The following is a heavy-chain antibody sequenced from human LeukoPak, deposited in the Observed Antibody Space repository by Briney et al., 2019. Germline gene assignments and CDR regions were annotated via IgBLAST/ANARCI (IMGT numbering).Heavy chain of an antibody. CDR1: GFTFSSYG. D-gene: IGHD2-15*01. V-gene: IGHV3-30*03. CDR3: TTKDIVVVVAAKG. CDR2: ISYDGSNK. Sequence: GGSLRLSCAASGFTFSSYGMHWVRQAPGKGLEWVAVISYDGSNKYYADSVKGRFTISRDNSKNTLYLQMNSLKTEDTAVYYCTTKDIVVVVAAKGWGQGTLVTVSS. J-gene: IGHJ4*02.